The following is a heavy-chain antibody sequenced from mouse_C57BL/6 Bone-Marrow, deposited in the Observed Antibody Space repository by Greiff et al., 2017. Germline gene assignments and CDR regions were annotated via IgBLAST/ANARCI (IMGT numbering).Heavy chain of an antibody. CDR1: GFTFSSYT. CDR2: ISGGGGKT. V-gene: IGHV5-9*01. CDR3: ARRYYGRSWFAY. D-gene: IGHD1-1*01. Sequence: EVQGVESGGGLVKPGGSLKLSCAASGFTFSSYTMSWVRQTPEKRLEWVATISGGGGKTYYPDSVKGRFTISRDNAKNTLYLQMSSRRSEDTALYYCARRYYGRSWFAYWGQGTLVTVSA. J-gene: IGHJ3*01.